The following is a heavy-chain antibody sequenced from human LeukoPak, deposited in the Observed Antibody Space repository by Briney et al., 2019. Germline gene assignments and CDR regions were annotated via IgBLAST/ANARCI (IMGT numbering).Heavy chain of an antibody. V-gene: IGHV3-23*01. CDR3: ARGDSSGSYFDY. CDR1: GFTFSSYA. J-gene: IGHJ4*02. D-gene: IGHD6-25*01. CDR2: ISGSGGST. Sequence: GGSLRLSCAASGFTFSSYAMSWVRQAPGKGLEWVSAISGSGGSTYYTDSAKGRFTISRGNSKNTLYLQMNRLRAEDTAVYYCARGDSSGSYFDYWGQGTLATVSS.